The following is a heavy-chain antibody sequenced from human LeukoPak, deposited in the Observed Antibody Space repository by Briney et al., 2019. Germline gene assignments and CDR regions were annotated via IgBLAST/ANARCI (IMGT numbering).Heavy chain of an antibody. J-gene: IGHJ4*02. V-gene: IGHV3-7*01. Sequence: GGSLRLSCAASGITFSNAWMTWVRQAPGKGLEWVANIKQDAREKNYVDSVKGRFTISRDNAKNSLYLQMNSLRVEDTAVYFCARDRATADSWGQGTLVTVSS. CDR1: GITFSNAW. CDR2: IKQDAREK. D-gene: IGHD2-21*02. CDR3: ARDRATADS.